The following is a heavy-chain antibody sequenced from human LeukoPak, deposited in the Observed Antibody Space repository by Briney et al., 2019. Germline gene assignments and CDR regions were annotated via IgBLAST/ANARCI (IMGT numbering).Heavy chain of an antibody. V-gene: IGHV4-39*07. CDR3: SREGYSCPNWFDT. D-gene: IGHD4-11*01. Sequence: SETPSLTCSVSGGSISSSRSYWGWIRQTPGKGLEWVGSIYYNGDTYYNPSFKSRVSMSVDTAKNQISLILTSVTAADTAVYYCSREGYSCPNWFDTWGQGTLVTVSS. J-gene: IGHJ5*02. CDR1: GGSISSSRSY. CDR2: IYYNGDT.